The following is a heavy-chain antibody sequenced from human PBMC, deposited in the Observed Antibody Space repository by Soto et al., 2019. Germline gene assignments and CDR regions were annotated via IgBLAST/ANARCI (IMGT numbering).Heavy chain of an antibody. J-gene: IGHJ6*02. CDR2: IKQDVSEK. D-gene: IGHD5-12*01. V-gene: IGHV3-7*01. CDR3: AREIGGYDYYYYYGMDV. Sequence: WGSLRLSCAASGFTFSTYWMSWVRQAPGKGLEWVANIKQDVSEKNYVDSVKGRFTTSRDNAKDSLYLQMNTLRAEDTAVYYCAREIGGYDYYYYYGMDVWGQGTTVTVSS. CDR1: GFTFSTYW.